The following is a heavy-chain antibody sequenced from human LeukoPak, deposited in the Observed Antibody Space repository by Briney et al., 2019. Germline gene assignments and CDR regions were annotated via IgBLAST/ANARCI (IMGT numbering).Heavy chain of an antibody. Sequence: GGSLRLSCAASGFTFSSYWMHWVRQAPGKGLEWVSSISSSSSYIYYADSVKGRFTISRDNAKNSLYLQMNSLRGEDTAVYYCARQYYYDSSGRAFDIWGQGTMVTVSS. CDR2: ISSSSSYI. CDR3: ARQYYYDSSGRAFDI. D-gene: IGHD3-22*01. J-gene: IGHJ3*02. V-gene: IGHV3-21*01. CDR1: GFTFSSYW.